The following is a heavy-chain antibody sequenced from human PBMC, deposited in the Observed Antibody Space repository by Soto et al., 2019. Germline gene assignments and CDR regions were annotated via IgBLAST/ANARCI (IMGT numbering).Heavy chain of an antibody. J-gene: IGHJ4*02. V-gene: IGHV4-31*03. CDR1: VGSISSGGYY. D-gene: IGHD3-10*01. CDR3: ARESRVREYYGLFDY. CDR2: IYYSGST. Sequence: TLSLTCTVSVGSISSGGYYWSWIRQHPGKGLEWIGYIYYSGSTYYNPSLKSRVTISVDTSKNQFSLKLSSVTAADTAVYYCARESRVREYYGLFDYWGQGTLVTVSS.